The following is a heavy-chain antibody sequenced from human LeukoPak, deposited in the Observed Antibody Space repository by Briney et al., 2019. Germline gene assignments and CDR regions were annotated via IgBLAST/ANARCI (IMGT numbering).Heavy chain of an antibody. V-gene: IGHV4-39*07. CDR2: IYYSGST. Sequence: SETLSLTCTVSGGSISSSSYYWGWIRQPPGKGLEWIGSIYYSGSTYYNPSLKSRVTISVDTSKNQFSLKLSSVTAADTAVYYCARDMSSSWSGYYYYMDVWGKGTTVTVSS. J-gene: IGHJ6*03. D-gene: IGHD6-13*01. CDR1: GGSISSSSYY. CDR3: ARDMSSSWSGYYYYMDV.